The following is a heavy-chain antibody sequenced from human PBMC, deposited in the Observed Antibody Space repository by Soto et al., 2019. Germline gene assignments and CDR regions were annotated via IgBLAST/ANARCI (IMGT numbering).Heavy chain of an antibody. Sequence: PSETRSLTCSVSGGSISSYYWSWIRKPPGKGLEWIGYIYYSGSTNYNPSLKSRVTISVDTSKNQFSLKLSSVTAADTAVYYCARHDSEWLVQPQIDYWGQGTLVTVSS. V-gene: IGHV4-59*01. D-gene: IGHD3-3*01. J-gene: IGHJ4*02. CDR2: IYYSGST. CDR3: ARHDSEWLVQPQIDY. CDR1: GGSISSYY.